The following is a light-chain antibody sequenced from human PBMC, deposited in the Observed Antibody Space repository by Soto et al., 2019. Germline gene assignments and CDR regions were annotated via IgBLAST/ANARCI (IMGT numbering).Light chain of an antibody. CDR2: AAA. V-gene: IGKV1-9*01. J-gene: IGKJ4*01. CDR1: QGIGSS. CDR3: QHLNGEPREVT. Sequence: DIQLTQSPSFLSASVGDRVTITCRASQGIGSSLAGYQQKPGNAPKILIYAAATLQGGVPSRFSGSGSGPEFTLTISSVQPEDFASDYWQHLNGEPREVTFGGGTKVEIK.